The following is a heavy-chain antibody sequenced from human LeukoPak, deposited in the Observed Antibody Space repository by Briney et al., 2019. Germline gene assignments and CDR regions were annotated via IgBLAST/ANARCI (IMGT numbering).Heavy chain of an antibody. V-gene: IGHV1-8*01. D-gene: IGHD3-9*01. CDR2: MNPNSGNT. J-gene: IGHJ6*02. Sequence: ASVKVSCKASGYTFTSYDINWVRQATGQGLEWMGWMNPNSGNTGYAQKFQGRVTMTRNTSISTAYMELSSLRSEDTAVYYCARGGTLTGYWYYYYGMDVWGQGTTVTVSS. CDR1: GYTFTSYD. CDR3: ARGGTLTGYWYYYYGMDV.